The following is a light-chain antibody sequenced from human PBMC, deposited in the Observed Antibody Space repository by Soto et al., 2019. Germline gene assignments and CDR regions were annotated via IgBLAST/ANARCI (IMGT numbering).Light chain of an antibody. V-gene: IGKV2-28*01. CDR2: LGS. CDR3: MQALQTPPT. CDR1: QSLLHSNGYNY. Sequence: DIVVTQSPLSLPVTPGEPASISCSSSQSLLHSNGYNYLDWYLQKPGQSPQLLIYLGSNRASGVPDRFSGSGSGTDFTLKISRVEAEDVGVYYCMQALQTPPTFGQGTKVEIK. J-gene: IGKJ1*01.